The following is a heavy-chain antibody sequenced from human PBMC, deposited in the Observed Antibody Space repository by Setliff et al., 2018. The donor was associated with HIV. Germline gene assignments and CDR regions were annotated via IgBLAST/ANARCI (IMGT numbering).Heavy chain of an antibody. J-gene: IGHJ1*01. CDR3: ATDPGYSSTWYSESFQH. D-gene: IGHD6-13*01. V-gene: IGHV1-24*01. CDR1: GYTLTELP. Sequence: ASVKVSCKISGYTLTELPIHWVRQAPGKGLEWMANFDPEDGETFYAQKFQGRLTMTEDTSTDTAYMELSSLRSDDTAMYYCATDPGYSSTWYSESFQHWGQGTVVTVSS. CDR2: FDPEDGET.